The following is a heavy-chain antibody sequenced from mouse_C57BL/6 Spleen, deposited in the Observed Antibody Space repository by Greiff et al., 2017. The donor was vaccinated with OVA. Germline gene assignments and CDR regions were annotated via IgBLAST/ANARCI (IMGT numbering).Heavy chain of an antibody. Sequence: EVKVVESGGGLVKPGGSLKLSCAASGFTFSSYTMSWVRQTPEKRLEWVATISGGGGNTYYPDSVKGRFTISRDNAKNTLYLQMSSLRSEDTALYYCARRGSSGNFDYWGQGTTLTVSS. CDR3: ARRGSSGNFDY. CDR1: GFTFSSYT. V-gene: IGHV5-9*01. D-gene: IGHD3-2*02. J-gene: IGHJ2*01. CDR2: ISGGGGNT.